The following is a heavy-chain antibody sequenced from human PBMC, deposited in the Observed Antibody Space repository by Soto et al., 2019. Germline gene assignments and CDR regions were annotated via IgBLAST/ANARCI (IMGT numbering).Heavy chain of an antibody. D-gene: IGHD1-26*01. CDR1: GFTFSDHY. CDR2: SRNKANGYST. V-gene: IGHV3-72*01. Sequence: EVQLVESGGDLVQPGGSLRLSCAASGFTFSDHYVDWVRQAPGKGLEWVGRSRNKANGYSTEYAASVKGRFTISRDDSKNSLFPQMNSLKTEDTAVYYCARVGIVGGNINLFDYWGQGTLVTVSS. J-gene: IGHJ4*02. CDR3: ARVGIVGGNINLFDY.